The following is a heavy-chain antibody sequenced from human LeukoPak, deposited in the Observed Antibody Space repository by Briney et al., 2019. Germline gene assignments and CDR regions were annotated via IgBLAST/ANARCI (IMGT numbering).Heavy chain of an antibody. CDR3: ATARRSGYPYYFDY. Sequence: ASVKVSCKVSGYTLTELSMHWVRQAPGKGLEWMGGFDPEDGETIYAQKSQGRVTMTEDTSTDTAYMELSSLRSEDTAVYYCATARRSGYPYYFDYWGQGTLVTVSS. D-gene: IGHD3-22*01. CDR2: FDPEDGET. J-gene: IGHJ4*02. V-gene: IGHV1-24*01. CDR1: GYTLTELS.